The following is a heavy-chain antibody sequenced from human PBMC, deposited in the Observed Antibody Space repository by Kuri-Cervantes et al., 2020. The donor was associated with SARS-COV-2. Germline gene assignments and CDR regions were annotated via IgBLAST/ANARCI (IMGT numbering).Heavy chain of an antibody. CDR1: GGSFSGYY. V-gene: IGHV4-34*11. CDR2: VYHAGNT. CDR3: ARILLSGYSAYYGMDV. Sequence: SETLSLTCAAYGGSFSGYYWTWIRQSPGKGLEWIGYVYHAGNTHYNPSLESRATISMDPSKNQLSLKVTSVTAADTAVYYCARILLSGYSAYYGMDVWGQGTTVTVSS. J-gene: IGHJ6*02. D-gene: IGHD3-3*01.